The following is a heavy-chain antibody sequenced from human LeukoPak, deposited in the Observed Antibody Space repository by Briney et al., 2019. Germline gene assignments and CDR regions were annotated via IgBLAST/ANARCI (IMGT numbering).Heavy chain of an antibody. CDR3: ARDLARGDGSPFDY. J-gene: IGHJ4*02. V-gene: IGHV3-21*01. D-gene: IGHD5-24*01. CDR1: GFTFRSYA. CDR2: ISNSGDDT. Sequence: PGGSLRLSCAASGFTFRSYAISWVRQAPGKGLEWVSVISNSGDDTYYADSVKGRFTISRDNAKNSLYLQMNSLRAEDTAVYYCARDLARGDGSPFDYWGQGTLVTVSS.